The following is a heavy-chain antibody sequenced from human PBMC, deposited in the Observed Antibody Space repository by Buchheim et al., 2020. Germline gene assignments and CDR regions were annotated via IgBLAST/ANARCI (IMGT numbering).Heavy chain of an antibody. J-gene: IGHJ4*02. D-gene: IGHD4-23*01. CDR2: ISGSGAHT. V-gene: IGHV3-23*04. CDR3: AKGSAYGGREGYFDY. CDR1: GFTFSNYA. Sequence: EVQLVESGGGLVQPGGSLRLSCAASGFTFSNYAMRWVRQAPGKGLEWVSAISGSGAHTYYADSVKGRFSISRDNSNNTLHLQLHSLRVEDTAVYYCAKGSAYGGREGYFDYWGQGTL.